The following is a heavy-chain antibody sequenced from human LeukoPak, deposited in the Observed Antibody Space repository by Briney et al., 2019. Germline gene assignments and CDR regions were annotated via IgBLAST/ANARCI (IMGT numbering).Heavy chain of an antibody. D-gene: IGHD6-13*01. J-gene: IGHJ4*02. CDR1: SDSISGYY. V-gene: IGHV4-59*01. CDR3: ARERAAGNPSHFDY. Sequence: SETLSLTCSVSSDSISGYYWSWLRQPPGKGLEWIGYIYYSCNTYYNPSLKSRVTISLDTSKNQFSLKMNSMTAADTAVYYCARERAAGNPSHFDYWGQGSLVTVSS. CDR2: IYYSCNT.